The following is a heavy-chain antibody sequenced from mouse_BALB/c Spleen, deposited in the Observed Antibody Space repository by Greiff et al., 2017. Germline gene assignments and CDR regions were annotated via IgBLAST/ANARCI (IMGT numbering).Heavy chain of an antibody. CDR1: GFTITDYY. V-gene: IGHV14-1*02. Sequence: VQLQQSGAELVRPGALVKLSCKASGFTITDYYMHWVKQRPEQGLEWIGWIDPENGNTIYDPKFQGKASITADTSSNTAYLQLSSLTSEDTAVYYCARTRATGGFAYWGQGTLVTVSA. CDR3: ARTRATGGFAY. CDR2: IDPENGNT. D-gene: IGHD3-1*01. J-gene: IGHJ3*01.